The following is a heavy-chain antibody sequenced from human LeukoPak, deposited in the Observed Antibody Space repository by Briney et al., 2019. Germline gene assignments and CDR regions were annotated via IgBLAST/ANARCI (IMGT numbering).Heavy chain of an antibody. CDR2: IIPIFGTA. V-gene: IGHV1-69*13. CDR3: ARDLKRDCSSTSCYSTHYYYYYGMDV. J-gene: IGHJ6*02. Sequence: ASVKVSCKASGYVFTSFYIHWVRQAPGQGLEWMGGIIPIFGTASYAQKFQGRVTITADESTSTAYMELSSLRSEDTAVYYCARDLKRDCSSTSCYSTHYYYYYGMDVWGQGTTVTVSS. CDR1: GYVFTSFY. D-gene: IGHD2-2*01.